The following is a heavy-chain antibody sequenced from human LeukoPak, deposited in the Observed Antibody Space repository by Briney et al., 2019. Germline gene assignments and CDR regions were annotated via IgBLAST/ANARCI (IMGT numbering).Heavy chain of an antibody. CDR2: IYYSGNT. D-gene: IGHD2-2*01. Sequence: SETLSLTCTVSGVSISSSNSYWGWIRQPPGKGLEWIGSIYYSGNTYYNASLKSQVSISIDTSKNQFSLRLTSVTAADTAVYYCARVGGYCSSTSCYFPWDAFDIWGQGTMVTVSS. V-gene: IGHV4-39*07. J-gene: IGHJ3*02. CDR1: GVSISSSNSY. CDR3: ARVGGYCSSTSCYFPWDAFDI.